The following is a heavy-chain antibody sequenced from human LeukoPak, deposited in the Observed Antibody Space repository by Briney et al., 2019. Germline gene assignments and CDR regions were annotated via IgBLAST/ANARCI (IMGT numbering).Heavy chain of an antibody. CDR1: GGTFSSYA. CDR3: AREDSSGYYTLDY. Sequence: SVKVSCKASGGTFSSYAISWVRQAPGQGLEWMGGIIPIFGTANYAQKFQGRVTITADESTSTAYMELSSLGSEDTAVYYCAREDSSGYYTLDYWGQGTLVTVSS. V-gene: IGHV1-69*13. J-gene: IGHJ4*02. CDR2: IIPIFGTA. D-gene: IGHD3-22*01.